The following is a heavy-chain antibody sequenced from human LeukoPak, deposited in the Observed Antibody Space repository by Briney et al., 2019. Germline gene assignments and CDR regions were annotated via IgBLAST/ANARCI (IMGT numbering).Heavy chain of an antibody. CDR3: ATGSYSGSFSPIDN. Sequence: PGKSLRLSCAASGFSFSNYGMHWVRQAPGKGLEWVSSIRVPGGDTYYADSVKGRLTISRDNSKNTLYLQMNSLRAEDTAVYYCATGSYSGSFSPIDNWGQGTLVTVSS. D-gene: IGHD1-26*01. V-gene: IGHV3-23*01. CDR2: IRVPGGDT. CDR1: GFSFSNYG. J-gene: IGHJ4*02.